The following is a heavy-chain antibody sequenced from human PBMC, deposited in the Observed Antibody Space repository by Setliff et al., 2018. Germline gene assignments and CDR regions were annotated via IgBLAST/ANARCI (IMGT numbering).Heavy chain of an antibody. CDR2: LSYDGSHE. D-gene: IGHD6-19*01. V-gene: IGHV3-30*03. Sequence: SCAASGFMFSDYDMHWVRQTPGKGLEWVAVLSYDGSHEYYGDSAKGRFTISRDNPNSALYLQANSLRPGDTGVYYCARGLYGSGWYFDYWGRGALVTVSS. CDR3: ARGLYGSGWYFDY. CDR1: GFMFSDYD. J-gene: IGHJ4*02.